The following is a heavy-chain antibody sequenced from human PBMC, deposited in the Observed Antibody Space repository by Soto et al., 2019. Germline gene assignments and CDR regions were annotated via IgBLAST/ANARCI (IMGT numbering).Heavy chain of an antibody. CDR2: ISSSSSYI. D-gene: IGHD6-19*01. CDR1: GFTFSSYS. Sequence: KPGGSLRLSCAASGFTFSSYSMNWVRQAPGKGLEWVSSISSSSSYIYYADSVKGRFTISRDNAKNSLYLQMNSLRAEDTAVYYCARGRGIAVAGYGMDVWGQGTTVTVSS. V-gene: IGHV3-21*01. J-gene: IGHJ6*02. CDR3: ARGRGIAVAGYGMDV.